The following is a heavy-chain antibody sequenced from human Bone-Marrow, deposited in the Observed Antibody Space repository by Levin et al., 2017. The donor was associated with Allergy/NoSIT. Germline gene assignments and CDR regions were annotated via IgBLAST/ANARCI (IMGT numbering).Heavy chain of an antibody. D-gene: IGHD2-2*01. CDR3: AHRLLIVVVPAATDALDI. V-gene: IGHV2-5*02. J-gene: IGHJ3*02. CDR2: IYWDDDK. CDR1: GFSLSTSGVG. Sequence: KVSGPTLVKPTQTLTLTCTFSGFSLSTSGVGVGWIRQPPGKALEWLALIYWDDDKRYSPSLESRLTITKDTSKNQVVLTMTNMDPVDTATYYCAHRLLIVVVPAATDALDIWGQGTMVTVSS.